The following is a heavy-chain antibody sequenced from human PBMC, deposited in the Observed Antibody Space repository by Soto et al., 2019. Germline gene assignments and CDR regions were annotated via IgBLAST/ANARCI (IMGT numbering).Heavy chain of an antibody. CDR2: IYYSGST. Sequence: QVQLQESGPGLVKPSQTLSLTCTVSGGSISSGGYYWSWIRQHPGKGLEWIGYIYYSGSTYYNPSLKSRVNITVGTPKNQFSLKLSSVTGAEKAVYYCAGSVFPWGQGTLVTVSS. CDR1: GGSISSGGYY. J-gene: IGHJ5*02. V-gene: IGHV4-31*03. CDR3: AGSVFP.